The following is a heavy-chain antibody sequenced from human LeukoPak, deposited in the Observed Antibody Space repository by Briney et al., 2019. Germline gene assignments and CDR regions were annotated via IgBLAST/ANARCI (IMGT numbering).Heavy chain of an antibody. D-gene: IGHD5-18*01. Sequence: GGSLRLSCAASGFTFSTYAMHWVRQAPGKGLEWVAVIWYDGSNKYYADSVKGPFTISRDNSKNTLFLQMNSLRAEDTAVYYCARAQLEQLWLLFDYWGQGTLVTVSS. CDR1: GFTFSTYA. CDR2: IWYDGSNK. CDR3: ARAQLEQLWLLFDY. V-gene: IGHV3-33*01. J-gene: IGHJ4*02.